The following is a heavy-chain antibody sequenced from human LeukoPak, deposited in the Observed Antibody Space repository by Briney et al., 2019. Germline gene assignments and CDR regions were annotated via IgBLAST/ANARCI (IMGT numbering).Heavy chain of an antibody. J-gene: IGHJ4*02. V-gene: IGHV3-23*01. CDR3: AKLPGRAADY. Sequence: GGSLRLSCAASGFTFSDHYIDWVRQAPGKGLEWVSGISDSGGGTYYADSVKGRFTISRDNSKNTLYLQMNSPRAEDTAVYYCAKLPGRAADYWGQGTLVTVSS. CDR2: ISDSGGGT. CDR1: GFTFSDHY.